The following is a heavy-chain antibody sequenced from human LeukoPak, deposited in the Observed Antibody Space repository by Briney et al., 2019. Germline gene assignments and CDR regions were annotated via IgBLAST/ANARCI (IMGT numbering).Heavy chain of an antibody. D-gene: IGHD4-17*01. Sequence: ASVKVSCKASGYTFTGYYMHWVRQAPGQGLEWMGWINPNSGGTNYAQKFQGRVTMTRDTSISTAYMELSRLRSDDTAVYYCARDQDGDYHLDYWGQGTLVTVSS. CDR3: ARDQDGDYHLDY. CDR1: GYTFTGYY. J-gene: IGHJ4*02. V-gene: IGHV1-2*02. CDR2: INPNSGGT.